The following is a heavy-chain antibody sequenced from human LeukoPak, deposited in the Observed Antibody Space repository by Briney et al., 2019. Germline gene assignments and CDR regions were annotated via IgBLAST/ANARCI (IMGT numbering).Heavy chain of an antibody. CDR1: GFTFSSYA. D-gene: IGHD3-10*01. J-gene: IGHJ5*02. CDR3: ARGGTMVRGRSPFDP. CDR2: ISYDGSNK. V-gene: IGHV3-30-3*01. Sequence: GRSLRLSCAASGFTFSSYAMHWVRRAPGKGLERVAVISYDGSNKYYADSVKGRFTISRDNSKNTLYLQMNSLRAEDTAVYYCARGGTMVRGRSPFDPWGQGTLVTVSS.